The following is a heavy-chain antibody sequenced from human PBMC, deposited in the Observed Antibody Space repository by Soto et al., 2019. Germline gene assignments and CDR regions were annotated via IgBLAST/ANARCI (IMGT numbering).Heavy chain of an antibody. CDR3: ARATYYDFWSGYYESRFFDY. V-gene: IGHV1-18*01. J-gene: IGHJ4*02. D-gene: IGHD3-3*01. CDR1: GYTFTSYG. Sequence: ASVKVSCKASGYTFTSYGISWVRQAPGQGLEWMGWISAYNGNTNYAQKLQGRVTMTTDTSTSTAYMELRSLRSDDTAVYYCARATYYDFWSGYYESRFFDYWGQGTLVTVS. CDR2: ISAYNGNT.